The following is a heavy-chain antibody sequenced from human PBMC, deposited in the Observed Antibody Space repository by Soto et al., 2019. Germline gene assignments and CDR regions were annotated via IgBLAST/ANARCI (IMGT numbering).Heavy chain of an antibody. J-gene: IGHJ6*02. V-gene: IGHV3-33*01. Sequence: QVQLVESGGGVVQPGRSLRLSCAVSGFTFSTYGMHWVRQAPGKGLEWVAVIWSDGSNKYYADSVKGRFTISRDNSKNTLYLQMNSLRAEDTAVYYCARNEMITAIGYYYYGRDVWGQGTTVTVSS. CDR2: IWSDGSNK. CDR1: GFTFSTYG. D-gene: IGHD3-16*01. CDR3: ARNEMITAIGYYYYGRDV.